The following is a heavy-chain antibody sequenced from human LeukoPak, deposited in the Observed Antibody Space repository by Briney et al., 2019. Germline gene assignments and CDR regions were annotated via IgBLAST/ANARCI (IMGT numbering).Heavy chain of an antibody. CDR2: INSDGSST. CDR3: ANNEVDTAMAD. D-gene: IGHD5-18*01. J-gene: IGHJ4*02. V-gene: IGHV3-74*01. Sequence: GGSLRLSCAASGFTFSNYWMHWVRQAPGKGLVWVSRINSDGSSTRYADSVKGRFTISRDNAKNTLYLQMNSLRAEDTAVYYCANNEVDTAMADWGQGTLVTVSS. CDR1: GFTFSNYW.